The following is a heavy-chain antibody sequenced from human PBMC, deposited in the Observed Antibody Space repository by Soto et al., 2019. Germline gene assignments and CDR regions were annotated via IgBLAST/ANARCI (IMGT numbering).Heavy chain of an antibody. D-gene: IGHD3-22*01. CDR3: ASEYSSGYYRSLTFDY. J-gene: IGHJ4*02. Sequence: ASVKVSCKASGYTFTGYYMHWVRQAPGQGLEWMGWINPNSGGTNYAQKFQGRVTMTRDTSISTAYMELSRLRSDDTAVYYCASEYSSGYYRSLTFDYLGQGPLVTVSS. CDR2: INPNSGGT. V-gene: IGHV1-2*02. CDR1: GYTFTGYY.